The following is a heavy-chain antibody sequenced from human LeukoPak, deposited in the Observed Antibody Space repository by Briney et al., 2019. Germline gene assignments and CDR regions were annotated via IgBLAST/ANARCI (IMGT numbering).Heavy chain of an antibody. J-gene: IGHJ5*02. D-gene: IGHD2-2*01. V-gene: IGHV4-39*01. Sequence: SETLSLTCTVSGGSISSSSYYWGWIRQPPGKGLEWIGSIYYSGSTYYNPSLKSRVTISVDTSKNQLSLKLSSVTAADTAVYYCARVVVVPAATAWFDPWGQGTLVTVSS. CDR2: IYYSGST. CDR3: ARVVVVPAATAWFDP. CDR1: GGSISSSSYY.